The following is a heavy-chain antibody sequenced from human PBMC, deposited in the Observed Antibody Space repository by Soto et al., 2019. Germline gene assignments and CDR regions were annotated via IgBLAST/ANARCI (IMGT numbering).Heavy chain of an antibody. J-gene: IGHJ4*02. Sequence: SETLSLTCAFYGGSFSGYYWSWIRQPPGKGLEWIGEINHSGSTNYNPSLKSRVTISVDTSKNQFSLKLSSVTAADTAVYYCARVSRLGYCSSTSCTYYFDYWGQGTLGTGSS. CDR2: INHSGST. CDR1: GGSFSGYY. D-gene: IGHD2-2*01. CDR3: ARVSRLGYCSSTSCTYYFDY. V-gene: IGHV4-34*01.